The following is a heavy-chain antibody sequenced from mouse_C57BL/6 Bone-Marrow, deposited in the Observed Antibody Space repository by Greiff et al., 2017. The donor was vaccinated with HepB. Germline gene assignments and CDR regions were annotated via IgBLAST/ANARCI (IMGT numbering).Heavy chain of an antibody. V-gene: IGHV1-26*01. CDR3: ARWERAMDY. CDR1: GYTFTDYY. J-gene: IGHJ4*01. D-gene: IGHD4-1*01. Sequence: VQLQQSGPELVKPGASVKISCKASGYTFTDYYMNWVKQSHGKSLEWIGDINPNNGGTSYNQKFKGKATLTVDKSSSTAYMELRSLTSEDSAVYYCARWERAMDYWGQGTSVTVSS. CDR2: INPNNGGT.